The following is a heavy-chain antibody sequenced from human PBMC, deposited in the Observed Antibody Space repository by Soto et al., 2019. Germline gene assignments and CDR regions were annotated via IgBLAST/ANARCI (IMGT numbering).Heavy chain of an antibody. J-gene: IGHJ4*02. CDR2: ISYDGSNK. Sequence: QVQLVESGGGVVQPGRSLRLSCAASGFTFSSYGMHWVRQAPGKGLEWVAVISYDGSNKYYADSVKGRFTISRDNSKNTLYLQMNSLRPEDTAVYYCAKGSEYYFDYWGQGTLVTVSS. V-gene: IGHV3-30*18. CDR1: GFTFSSYG. CDR3: AKGSEYYFDY.